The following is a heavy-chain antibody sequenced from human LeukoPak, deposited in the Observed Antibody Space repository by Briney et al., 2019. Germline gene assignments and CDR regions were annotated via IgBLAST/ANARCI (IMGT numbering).Heavy chain of an antibody. CDR2: IWFDGTEK. V-gene: IGHV3-33*01. D-gene: IGHD3-22*01. Sequence: PGTSLRLSCAASGLTFRNYAMHWVRRAPGGRLEWVAVIWFDGTEKYYAASVMGRFTISRDSSESTLYLQMNGLRTEDTAVYYCARVNGPNSGYYYTLDLWGQGTPVTVSS. CDR3: ARVNGPNSGYYYTLDL. CDR1: GLTFRNYA. J-gene: IGHJ5*02.